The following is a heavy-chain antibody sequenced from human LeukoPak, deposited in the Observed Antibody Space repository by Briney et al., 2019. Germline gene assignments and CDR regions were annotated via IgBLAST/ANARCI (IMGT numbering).Heavy chain of an antibody. V-gene: IGHV4-59*01. Sequence: PSETLPLTCTVSGGSISSYYWNWIRQPPGKGPEWIGYIHYSGSSNNNPSLKSRVTISVDTSKNQFSLRLSSVTAADTAVYYCAREGAVAGFDYWGQGTLVTVSS. J-gene: IGHJ4*02. CDR3: AREGAVAGFDY. D-gene: IGHD6-19*01. CDR2: IHYSGSS. CDR1: GGSISSYY.